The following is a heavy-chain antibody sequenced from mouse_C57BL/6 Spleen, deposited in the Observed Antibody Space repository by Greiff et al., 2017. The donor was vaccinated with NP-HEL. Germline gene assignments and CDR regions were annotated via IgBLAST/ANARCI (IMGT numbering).Heavy chain of an antibody. Sequence: EVKLQESGGGLVKPGGSLKLSCAASGFTFSDYGMHWVRQAPEKGLEWVAYISSGSSTIYYADTVKGRFNISRDNDKKTMVMQMTSLRSEDTAMHYCARGYYGNAWFAYWGQGTLVTVSA. CDR2: ISSGSSTI. CDR3: ARGYYGNAWFAY. CDR1: GFTFSDYG. J-gene: IGHJ3*01. D-gene: IGHD2-1*01. V-gene: IGHV5-17*01.